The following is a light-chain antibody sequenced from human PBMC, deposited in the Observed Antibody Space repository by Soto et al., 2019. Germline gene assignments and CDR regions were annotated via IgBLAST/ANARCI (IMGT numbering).Light chain of an antibody. CDR1: NSNIGAGYD. CDR3: QSYDSSLSAWV. V-gene: IGLV1-40*01. Sequence: QLVLAQPPSVSGAPGQRVTISCTGSNSNIGAGYDVHWYQQLPGTAPKLLIYANNNRPSGVPDRFSGSKSGPSGSLAITGLQAEDEAGYYCQSYDSSLSAWVFGGGTKLTVL. CDR2: ANN. J-gene: IGLJ3*02.